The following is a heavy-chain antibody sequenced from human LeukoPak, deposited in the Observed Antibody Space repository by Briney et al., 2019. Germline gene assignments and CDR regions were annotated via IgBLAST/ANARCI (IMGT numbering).Heavy chain of an antibody. CDR3: AKDPFEGGSYPHFDY. CDR2: ISGDGGST. CDR1: GFTFDDYA. V-gene: IGHV3-43*02. J-gene: IGHJ4*02. D-gene: IGHD1-26*01. Sequence: PWGSLRLSCAASGFTFDDYAMHWVRQAPGKGLEWVSLISGDGGSTYYADSVKGRFTISRDNSKNSLYLQMNSLRTEDTALYYCAKDPFEGGSYPHFDYWGQGTLVTVSS.